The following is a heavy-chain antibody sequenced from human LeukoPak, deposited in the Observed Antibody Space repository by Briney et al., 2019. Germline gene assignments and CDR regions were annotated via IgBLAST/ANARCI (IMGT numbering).Heavy chain of an antibody. CDR3: ARDNRDYGDPLLFHFDY. CDR2: INPNSGGT. CDR1: GYTFTGYY. J-gene: IGHJ4*02. Sequence: ASVKASCKASGYTFTGYYMHWVRQAPGQGLEWMGWINPNSGGTDYAQKFQGRVTMTRDTSISTAYMELSRLRSDDTAVYYCARDNRDYGDPLLFHFDYWGQGTLVTVSS. V-gene: IGHV1-2*02. D-gene: IGHD4-17*01.